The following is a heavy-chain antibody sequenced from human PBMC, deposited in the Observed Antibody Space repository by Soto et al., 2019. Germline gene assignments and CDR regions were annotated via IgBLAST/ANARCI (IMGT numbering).Heavy chain of an antibody. D-gene: IGHD4-17*01. CDR1: GFTFSSYT. CDR2: ISSSRSTI. CDR3: ARGTDYGDYVSGFDY. V-gene: IGHV3-48*02. Sequence: EVQLVESGGGLVEPGGSLSLSCAASGFTFSSYTMNWLRQPPGKGLEWVSYISSSRSTIYYADSVKGRFTISRDNAINSLYQQMNSLRDEDTAVYYCARGTDYGDYVSGFDYWGQGTLVTVSS. J-gene: IGHJ4*02.